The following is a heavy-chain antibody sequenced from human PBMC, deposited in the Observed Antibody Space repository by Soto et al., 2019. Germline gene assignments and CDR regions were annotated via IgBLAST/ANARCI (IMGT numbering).Heavy chain of an antibody. CDR2: IYSGGST. CDR3: ARDRRGATPYWYFDL. Sequence: EVQLVESGGGLVQPGGSLRLSCAASGFTVSSNYMSWVRQAPGKGLEWVSVIYSGGSTYYADSVKGRFTISRHNSKNTLYLQMNSLSAEDTAVYYCARDRRGATPYWYFDLWGRGTLVTVSS. V-gene: IGHV3-53*04. CDR1: GFTVSSNY. J-gene: IGHJ2*01. D-gene: IGHD1-26*01.